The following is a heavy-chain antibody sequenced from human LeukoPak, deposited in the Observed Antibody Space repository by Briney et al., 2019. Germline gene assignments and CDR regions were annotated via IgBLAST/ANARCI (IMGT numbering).Heavy chain of an antibody. CDR1: GFTFSRYA. CDR2: IHSGGNT. CDR3: ARGTDYGSGTYDPDTFQV. V-gene: IGHV3-23*03. J-gene: IGHJ3*01. D-gene: IGHD3-10*01. Sequence: PGGSLRLSCEASGFTFSRYAMSWVRQASGKGLEWVSIIHSGGNTRYADSVKGRFTISRDTSKNSVFLQLNSLRAEDTAVYYCARGTDYGSGTYDPDTFQVWGQGTMVTVSS.